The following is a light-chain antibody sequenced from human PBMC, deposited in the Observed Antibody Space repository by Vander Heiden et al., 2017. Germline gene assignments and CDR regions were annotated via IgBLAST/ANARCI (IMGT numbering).Light chain of an antibody. V-gene: IGKV1-39*01. CDR2: VAS. CDR3: QQSFSTPWT. Sequence: DIQLTQSPSSLSASVGARVTITCRASQSISSYLNWYQQKPGKAPKFLIYVASSFQSGVPSRFSGSGSGTDFTLTISSLQPEDFATYYCQQSFSTPWTFGQGTKVEIK. J-gene: IGKJ1*01. CDR1: QSISSY.